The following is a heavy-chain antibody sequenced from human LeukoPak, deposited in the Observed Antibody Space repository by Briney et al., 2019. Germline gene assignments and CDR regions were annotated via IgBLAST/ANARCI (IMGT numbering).Heavy chain of an antibody. J-gene: IGHJ4*02. CDR3: ARDMTGPLDY. CDR1: GFTFGSYW. Sequence: PGGSLRLSCEASGFTFGSYWMHWVRQAPGKGLVWISRINVDGGTTDYADSVRGRFTISRDNAKNTLYLQMNNLRAEDTAVYYCARDMTGPLDYWGQGTLVTASS. CDR2: INVDGGTT. V-gene: IGHV3-74*01. D-gene: IGHD1-20*01.